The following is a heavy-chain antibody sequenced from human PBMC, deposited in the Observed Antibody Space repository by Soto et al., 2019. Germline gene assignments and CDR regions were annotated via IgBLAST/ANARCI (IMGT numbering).Heavy chain of an antibody. CDR2: IYYSGST. CDR1: GGSISSYY. CDR3: ARPQVIGAPWFDP. J-gene: IGHJ5*02. V-gene: IGHV4-59*01. D-gene: IGHD3-16*02. Sequence: QVQLQESGPGLVKPSETLSLTCTVSGGSISSYYWSWIRQPPGKGLEWIGYIYYSGSTNYNPSLKSRVTISVDTSKNQFSLKLSSVTAADTAVYYCARPQVIGAPWFDPWGQGTLVTVSS.